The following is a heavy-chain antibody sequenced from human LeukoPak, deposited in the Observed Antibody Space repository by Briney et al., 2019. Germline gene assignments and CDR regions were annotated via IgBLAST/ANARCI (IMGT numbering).Heavy chain of an antibody. D-gene: IGHD3-22*01. Sequence: GGSLRLSCAASGFNFANHAMSWVRQTPGKGLEWVSAISGGGDITYYADSVTGRFTVSRDNSKDTLFLQMHSLRPGDTAVYYCARAPYYSHVEFYFDYWGQGTLVTVSS. CDR1: GFNFANHA. V-gene: IGHV3-23*01. CDR3: ARAPYYSHVEFYFDY. J-gene: IGHJ4*02. CDR2: ISGGGDIT.